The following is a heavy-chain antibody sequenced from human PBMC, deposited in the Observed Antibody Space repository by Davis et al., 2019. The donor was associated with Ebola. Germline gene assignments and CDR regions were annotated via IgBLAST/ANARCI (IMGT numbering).Heavy chain of an antibody. CDR3: ARAPTGFLGSYYLNFDY. D-gene: IGHD1-26*01. J-gene: IGHJ4*02. V-gene: IGHV3-23*01. Sequence: PGGSLRLSCAASGFTVSTYAMIWVRQVPGKGLEWVSGISGSSGHTYYADSVKGRVTISRDNSNNTLYLQLNSLRAEDTATYYCARAPTGFLGSYYLNFDYWGQGTLVTVSS. CDR2: ISGSSGHT. CDR1: GFTVSTYA.